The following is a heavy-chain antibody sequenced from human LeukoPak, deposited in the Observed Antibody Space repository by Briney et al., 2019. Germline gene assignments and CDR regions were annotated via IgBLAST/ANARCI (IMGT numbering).Heavy chain of an antibody. J-gene: IGHJ4*02. CDR1: GFTFSSYE. Sequence: PGGPLRLSCAASGFTFSSYEMNWVRQAPGKGLEWVSYISSNGSSKYYADSVKGRFTISRDNAKKSLFLQIDSLRAEDTAVYYCARGTYYYESSGFYSWGQRTLVTVSS. CDR3: ARGTYYYESSGFYS. V-gene: IGHV3-48*03. D-gene: IGHD3-22*01. CDR2: ISSNGSSK.